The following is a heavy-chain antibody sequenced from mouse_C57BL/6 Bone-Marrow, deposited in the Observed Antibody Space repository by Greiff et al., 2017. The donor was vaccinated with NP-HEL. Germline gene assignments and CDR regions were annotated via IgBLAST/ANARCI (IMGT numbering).Heavy chain of an antibody. V-gene: IGHV1-53*01. CDR3: ARESNYRYYAMDY. CDR1: GYTFTSYW. CDR2: INPSNGGT. D-gene: IGHD2-5*01. Sequence: VQLQQPGTELVKPGASVKLSCKASGYTFTSYWMHWVKQRPGQGLEWIGNINPSNGGTNYNEKFKSKATLTVDKSSSTAYMQLSSLTSEDSAVYYCARESNYRYYAMDYWGQGTSVTVSS. J-gene: IGHJ4*01.